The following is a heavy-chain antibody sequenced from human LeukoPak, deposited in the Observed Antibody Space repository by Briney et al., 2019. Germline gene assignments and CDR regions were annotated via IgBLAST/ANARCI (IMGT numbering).Heavy chain of an antibody. CDR3: ARVRVTMVRGVIRGTTDYYHYYYMDV. CDR2: INHSGST. Sequence: SETLSLTCAVYGGSFSGYYWSWVRQPPGKGLEWIGEINHSGSTNYNPSLKSRVTISVDTSKNQFSLKLSSVTAADTAVYYCARVRVTMVRGVIRGTTDYYHYYYMDVWGKGTTVTVSS. V-gene: IGHV4-34*01. CDR1: GGSFSGYY. D-gene: IGHD3-10*01. J-gene: IGHJ6*03.